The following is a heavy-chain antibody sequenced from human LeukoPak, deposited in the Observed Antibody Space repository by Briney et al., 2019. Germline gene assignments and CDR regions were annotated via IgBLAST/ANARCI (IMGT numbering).Heavy chain of an antibody. CDR2: ISGSGGIT. D-gene: IGHD4-23*01. CDR1: GITFSSYA. CDR3: AKHRLITVVSSADY. V-gene: IGHV3-23*01. J-gene: IGHJ4*02. Sequence: GGSLRLSCAASGITFSSYAMSWVRHAPEKGLEWVSGISGSGGITYYAGSVKGRFTVSRDNSNNTLYLQMNSLRAEDTAVYYCAKHRLITVVSSADYWGQGALVIVSS.